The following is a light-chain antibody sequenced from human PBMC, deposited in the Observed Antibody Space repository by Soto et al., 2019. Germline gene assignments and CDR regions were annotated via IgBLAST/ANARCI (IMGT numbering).Light chain of an antibody. CDR2: GAS. J-gene: IGKJ1*01. Sequence: ETVMTQSPATLSVSPGERVTLSCRASQSVGSNLAWYQQKPGQAPRHLIYGASTRATGIPARFSGSGSGTEFTLTISSLQSEDFAVYYCQQYNNWPRTFGQGTKVEIK. CDR1: QSVGSN. V-gene: IGKV3-15*01. CDR3: QQYNNWPRT.